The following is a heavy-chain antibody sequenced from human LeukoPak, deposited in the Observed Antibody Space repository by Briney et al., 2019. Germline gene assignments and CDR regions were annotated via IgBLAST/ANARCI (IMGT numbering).Heavy chain of an antibody. CDR2: INHSGST. Sequence: SETLSLTCAVYGGSFSGYYWSWIRQPPGKGLEWIGEINHSGSTNYNPSLKSRVTISVDTSKNQFSLKLSSVTAADTAVYYCARATTYYYDGSGYSRYFDYWGQGTLVTVSS. CDR1: GGSFSGYY. CDR3: ARATTYYYDGSGYSRYFDY. V-gene: IGHV4-34*01. D-gene: IGHD3-22*01. J-gene: IGHJ4*02.